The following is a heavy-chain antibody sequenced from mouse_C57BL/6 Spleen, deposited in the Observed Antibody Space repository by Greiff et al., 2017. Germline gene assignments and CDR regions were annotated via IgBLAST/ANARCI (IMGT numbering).Heavy chain of an antibody. CDR1: GFSFNTYA. Sequence: EVQLVESGGGLVRPKGSLKLSCAASGFSFNTYAMNWVRQAPGQGLEWVARIRSKSNNYATYYADSVKDRFTISRDDSESMLYLQMNNLKTEDTAMYYCVREERGYDGFDYWGQGTTLTVSS. V-gene: IGHV10-1*01. CDR3: VREERGYDGFDY. J-gene: IGHJ2*01. D-gene: IGHD2-2*01. CDR2: IRSKSNNYAT.